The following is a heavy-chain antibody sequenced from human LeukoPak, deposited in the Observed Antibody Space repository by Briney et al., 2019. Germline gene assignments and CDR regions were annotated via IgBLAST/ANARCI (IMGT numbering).Heavy chain of an antibody. Sequence: GGSLRLSCAASEFSVGSNYMTWVRQAPGKGLEWVSRIRSDGSDTRYAESVKGRFTISRDNAKNTLYLQMNSLRAEDTAVYYCARDWFHAIDYWGQGTLVTVSS. CDR1: EFSVGSNY. CDR3: ARDWFHAIDY. J-gene: IGHJ4*02. V-gene: IGHV3-74*01. D-gene: IGHD2/OR15-2a*01. CDR2: IRSDGSDT.